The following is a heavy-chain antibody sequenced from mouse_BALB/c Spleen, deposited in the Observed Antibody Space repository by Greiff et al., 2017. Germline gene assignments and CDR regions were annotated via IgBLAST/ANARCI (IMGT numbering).Heavy chain of an antibody. CDR2: INPYNDGT. Sequence: SGPELVKPGASVKMSCKASGYTFTSYVMHWVKQKPGQGLEWIGYINPYNDGTKYNEKFKGKATLTSDKSSSTAYMELSSLTSEDSAVYYCALYYGNYGGYAMDYWGQGTSVTVSS. CDR1: GYTFTSYV. J-gene: IGHJ4*01. D-gene: IGHD2-1*01. V-gene: IGHV1-14*01. CDR3: ALYYGNYGGYAMDY.